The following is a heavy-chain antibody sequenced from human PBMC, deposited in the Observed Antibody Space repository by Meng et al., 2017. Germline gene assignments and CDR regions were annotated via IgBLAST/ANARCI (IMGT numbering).Heavy chain of an antibody. V-gene: IGHV1-18*01. CDR2: ISAYNGNT. J-gene: IGHJ4*02. CDR1: GYTFTSYG. CDR3: ARVRYYYDSSGYYNASFDY. Sequence: ASVKVSCKASGYTFTSYGISWLRQAPGQGLEWMGWISAYNGNTNYAQKLQGRVTMTTDTSTSTAYMELRSLRSDDTAVYYCARVRYYYDSSGYYNASFDYWGQGTLVTVSS. D-gene: IGHD3-22*01.